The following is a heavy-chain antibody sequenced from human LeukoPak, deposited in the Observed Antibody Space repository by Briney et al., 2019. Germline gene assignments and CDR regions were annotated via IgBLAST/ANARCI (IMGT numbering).Heavy chain of an antibody. V-gene: IGHV4-39*01. J-gene: IGHJ4*02. CDR3: ARRSSGWYGGGYYFDY. D-gene: IGHD6-19*01. CDR2: IYYSGNT. CDR1: GVSISSSNSY. Sequence: SETLSLTCTVSGVSISSSNSYWGWIRQPPGKGLEWIGSIYYSGNTYYNASLKSQVSISIDTSKNQFSLRLTSVTAADTAVYYCARRSSGWYGGGYYFDYWGQGTLVTVSS.